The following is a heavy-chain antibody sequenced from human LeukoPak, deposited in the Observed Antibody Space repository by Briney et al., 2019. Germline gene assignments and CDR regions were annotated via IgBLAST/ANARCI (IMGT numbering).Heavy chain of an antibody. CDR3: VRIGQDYYYYGMDV. V-gene: IGHV3-53*05. CDR1: GFTVSSNY. CDR2: IYSGGST. J-gene: IGHJ6*02. Sequence: GGSLRLSCAASGFTVSSNYMSWVRQAPGKGLEWVSVIYSGGSTYYADSVKGRFTISRDNSKNTLYLQMSSLRAEDTAVYYCVRIGQDYYYYGMDVWGQRTTVTVSS.